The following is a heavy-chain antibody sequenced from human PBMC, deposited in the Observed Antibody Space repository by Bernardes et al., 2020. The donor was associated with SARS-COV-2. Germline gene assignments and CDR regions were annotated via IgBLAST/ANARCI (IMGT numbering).Heavy chain of an antibody. J-gene: IGHJ4*02. V-gene: IGHV4-4*07. CDR3: ARAHRITIFGVVRYFDY. D-gene: IGHD3-3*01. CDR2: IYTSGTT. CDR1: GGSISTYS. Sequence: SATLSLTCTVSGGSISTYSWTWIRHPAGKGLEWIGRIYTSGTTNYNPSLKSRVTMSLDTSKNQFSLKLSSVTAADTAVYYCARAHRITIFGVVRYFDYWGQGTLVTVSS.